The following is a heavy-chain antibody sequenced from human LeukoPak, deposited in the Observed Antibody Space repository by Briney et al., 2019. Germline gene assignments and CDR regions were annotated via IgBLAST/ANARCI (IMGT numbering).Heavy chain of an antibody. CDR1: GDSISSGIHY. CDR3: TRDLYGGNSGGFDY. CDR2: IYTTGRT. Sequence: PSETLSLTCTVSGDSISSGIHYWSWIRQPAGKGLEWIGRIYTTGRTVYNPSLQGRVTISVDTSKNQFSLKLSFVTAADTAVYYCTRDLYGGNSGGFDYWGQGTLVTVSS. V-gene: IGHV4-61*02. J-gene: IGHJ4*02. D-gene: IGHD4-23*01.